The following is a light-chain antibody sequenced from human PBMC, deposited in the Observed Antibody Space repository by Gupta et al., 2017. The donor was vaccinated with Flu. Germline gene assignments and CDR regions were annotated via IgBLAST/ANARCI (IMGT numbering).Light chain of an antibody. Sequence: GERATLACRASQSVANYLAWYQQKPGQAPRLLISDTSVRATASPARFSGSGSGTDFTLTINSLQPKDFAVYYCQQRMSWPITFGQGTRLEIK. V-gene: IGKV3-11*01. J-gene: IGKJ5*01. CDR2: DTS. CDR3: QQRMSWPIT. CDR1: QSVANY.